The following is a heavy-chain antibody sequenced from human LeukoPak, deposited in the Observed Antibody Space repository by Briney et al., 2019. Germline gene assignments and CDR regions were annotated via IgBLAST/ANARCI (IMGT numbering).Heavy chain of an antibody. CDR1: GFTFSSYA. Sequence: GGSLRLSCAASGFTFSSYAMSWVRQAPGKGLEWVSAISGSGGSTYYADSVKGRFTISRDNSKNTLYLQMNSLRAEDTAVYYCAKRPDGVPGTTLYFDYWGPGTLVTVSS. V-gene: IGHV3-23*01. CDR2: ISGSGGST. CDR3: AKRPDGVPGTTLYFDY. J-gene: IGHJ4*02. D-gene: IGHD1-7*01.